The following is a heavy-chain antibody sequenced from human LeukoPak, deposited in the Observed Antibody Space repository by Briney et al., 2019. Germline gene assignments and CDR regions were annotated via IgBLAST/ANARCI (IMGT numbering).Heavy chain of an antibody. V-gene: IGHV1-18*01. J-gene: IGHJ5*01. CDR2: ISAYNGNT. Sequence: ASVKVSCKASGYTFTSYGISWVRQAPGQGLEWMGWISAYNGNTNYAQKLQGRVTMTTDTSTSTAYMELRSLRSDDTAVYYCARDKAFLGYYDTSGYFQQWFDSWGQGTPVTVSS. CDR3: ARDKAFLGYYDTSGYFQQWFDS. CDR1: GYTFTSYG. D-gene: IGHD3-22*01.